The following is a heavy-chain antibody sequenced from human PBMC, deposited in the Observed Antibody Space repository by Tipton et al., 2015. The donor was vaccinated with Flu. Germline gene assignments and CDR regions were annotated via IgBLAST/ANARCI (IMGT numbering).Heavy chain of an antibody. D-gene: IGHD2-15*01. CDR3: ARRGGGYKYLYGMDV. CDR2: MYYSGNT. J-gene: IGHJ6*02. V-gene: IGHV4-39*01. Sequence: TLSLTCTVSGGSISSDTYYWGWIRQPPGKGLEWIGSMYYSGNTYYNASLRSRVTISVDTSKNQFSLKLNSVTAADTAVFYCARRGGGYKYLYGMDVWGQGTTVIVSS. CDR1: GGSISSDTYY.